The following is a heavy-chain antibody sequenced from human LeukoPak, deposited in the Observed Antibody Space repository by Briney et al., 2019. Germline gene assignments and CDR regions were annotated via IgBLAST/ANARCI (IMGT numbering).Heavy chain of an antibody. D-gene: IGHD1-26*01. CDR2: INTGNGNT. V-gene: IGHV1-3*04. CDR1: GYTFTSYA. Sequence: AASVKVSCKASGYTFTSYAMHWVRQAPGQRLEWMGWINTGNGNTKYSQKFQGRVTITRDTSASTAYLELTSLRSEDTAVYYCARFSGAFDIWGQGTTVTVSS. J-gene: IGHJ3*02. CDR3: ARFSGAFDI.